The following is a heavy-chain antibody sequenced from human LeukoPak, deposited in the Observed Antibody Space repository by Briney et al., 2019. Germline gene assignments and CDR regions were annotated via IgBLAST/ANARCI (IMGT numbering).Heavy chain of an antibody. Sequence: SETLSLTCIVSGDSFSSGTYYWTWIRQPAGKGLEWIGRIYASGSTYYNPSLKSRVTILLDTSKNQFSLNLPSVTAADTAVYYCAVAFCGGDCFSRHYFGVDVWGQGTTVTVSS. V-gene: IGHV4-61*02. CDR3: AVAFCGGDCFSRHYFGVDV. D-gene: IGHD2-21*01. J-gene: IGHJ6*02. CDR1: GDSFSSGTYY. CDR2: IYASGST.